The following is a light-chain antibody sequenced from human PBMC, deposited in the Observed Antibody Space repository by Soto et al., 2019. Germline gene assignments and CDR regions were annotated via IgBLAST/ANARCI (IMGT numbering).Light chain of an antibody. Sequence: DIQMTQSPSSLSASVRDRVTITCQASQDISNYLNWYQQKPGKAPKLLIYDASNLETGVPSRFSGSGSGTDFTFTISSLQPEDIATYYCQQYDSVPLTFGGGTKVDIK. CDR1: QDISNY. V-gene: IGKV1-33*01. J-gene: IGKJ4*01. CDR2: DAS. CDR3: QQYDSVPLT.